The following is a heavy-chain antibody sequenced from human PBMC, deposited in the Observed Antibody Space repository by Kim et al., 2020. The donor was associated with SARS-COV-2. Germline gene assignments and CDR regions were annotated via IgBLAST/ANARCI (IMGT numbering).Heavy chain of an antibody. V-gene: IGHV1-2*02. Sequence: YAKKFQGRVPMTRDPSISTAYMELSRLRSDDTAVYYCASTLAAAGYNWFDPWGQGTLVTVSS. CDR3: ASTLAAAGYNWFDP. J-gene: IGHJ5*02. D-gene: IGHD6-13*01.